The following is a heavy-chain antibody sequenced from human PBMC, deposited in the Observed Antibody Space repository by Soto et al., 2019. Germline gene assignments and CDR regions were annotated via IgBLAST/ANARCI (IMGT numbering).Heavy chain of an antibody. Sequence: QVQLQESGPGLVNPSGTLSLTCAVSVGSSTSNNWCTWVPQPPGQGLEWIGEIYRTGGTNYKPSLKSRVTISLDKSENQFSLKVTSLTAADTAVYYCASRDPGTSVDYWGQGTLVTVSS. CDR2: IYRTGGT. CDR3: ASRDPGTSVDY. J-gene: IGHJ4*02. D-gene: IGHD1-7*01. V-gene: IGHV4-4*02. CDR1: VGSSTSNNW.